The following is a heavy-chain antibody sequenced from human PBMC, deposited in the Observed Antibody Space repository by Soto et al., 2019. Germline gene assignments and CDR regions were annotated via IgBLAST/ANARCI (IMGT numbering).Heavy chain of an antibody. CDR3: ARGPPWMAAFDI. CDR1: GVSLSSDY. CDR2: TSHTGTT. V-gene: IGHV4-59*01. J-gene: IGHJ3*02. Sequence: QVQLQESGPGLVKPSETLSLTCTVSGVSLSSDYWTWIRQSPGKGLEWIAYTSHTGTTASHPSLKSRVPISLDTPKNPFSLQLSSVTAADTAVYYCARGPPWMAAFDIWGQGTKVTVSP. D-gene: IGHD5-12*01.